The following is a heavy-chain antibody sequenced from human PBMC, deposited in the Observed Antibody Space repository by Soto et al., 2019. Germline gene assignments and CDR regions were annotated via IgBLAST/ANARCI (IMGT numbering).Heavy chain of an antibody. CDR2: IIPIFGTA. CDR3: ARFPEFYYDSSGYLECNY. V-gene: IGHV1-69*13. Sequence: GASVKVSCKASGGTFSSYAISWVRQAPGQGLEWMGGIIPIFGTANYAQKFQGRVTITADESTSTAYMELSSLRSEDTAVYYCARFPEFYYDSSGYLECNYWGQGTLVTVSS. D-gene: IGHD3-22*01. J-gene: IGHJ4*02. CDR1: GGTFSSYA.